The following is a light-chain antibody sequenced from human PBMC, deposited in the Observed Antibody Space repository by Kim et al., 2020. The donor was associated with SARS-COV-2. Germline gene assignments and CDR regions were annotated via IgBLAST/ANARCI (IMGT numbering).Light chain of an antibody. CDR3: QQYGSSPET. V-gene: IGKV3-20*01. CDR2: GAS. J-gene: IGKJ4*01. Sequence: EIVLTQSPGTLCLSPGERATLSCRASQSVSSSYLAWYQQKPGQAPRLLIYGASSRATGIPDRFSGSGSGTDFTLTISRLEPEDFAVYYCQQYGSSPETFGGGTKVEIK. CDR1: QSVSSSY.